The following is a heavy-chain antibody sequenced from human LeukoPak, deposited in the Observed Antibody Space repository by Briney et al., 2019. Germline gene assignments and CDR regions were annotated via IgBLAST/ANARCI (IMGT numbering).Heavy chain of an antibody. CDR1: GFTFSSYG. Sequence: GGSLRVSCAASGFTFSSYGMHWVRQAPGKGLEWVAVISYDGSNKYYADSVKGRFTISRDNSKNTLYLQMNSLRAEDTAVYYCAKDREYSSSWSFDYWGQGTLVTVSS. J-gene: IGHJ4*02. CDR3: AKDREYSSSWSFDY. V-gene: IGHV3-30*18. D-gene: IGHD6-13*01. CDR2: ISYDGSNK.